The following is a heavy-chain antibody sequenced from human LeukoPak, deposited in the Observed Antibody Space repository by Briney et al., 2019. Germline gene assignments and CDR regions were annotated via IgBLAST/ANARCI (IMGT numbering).Heavy chain of an antibody. CDR1: GFPFSSYA. CDR2: ISGSGGST. D-gene: IGHD3-16*01. J-gene: IGHJ4*02. V-gene: IGHV3-23*01. CDR3: AKGYYDYVWGSYYFDY. Sequence: QPGGSLRLSCAASGFPFSSYAMTWVRQAPGKGLDWVSAISGSGGSTYYADSVKGRFTISRDNSRDTLYLQMNSLRAEDTAVYYCAKGYYDYVWGSYYFDYWGQGTLVTVSS.